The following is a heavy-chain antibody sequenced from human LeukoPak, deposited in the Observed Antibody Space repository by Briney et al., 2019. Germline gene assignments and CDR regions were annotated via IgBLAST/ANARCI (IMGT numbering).Heavy chain of an antibody. V-gene: IGHV4-4*09. Sequence: SETLSLTCTVSGGSISGSYWSWLRQPPGKALEWIGYIYSSGITNYNPSLKSRVTMSVDTSKNQFSLNLDSVTAADTAVYYCARHTAKSYSSSSDWFDPWGQGTLVNVAS. CDR2: IYSSGIT. CDR1: GGSISGSY. J-gene: IGHJ5*02. D-gene: IGHD6-6*01. CDR3: ARHTAKSYSSSSDWFDP.